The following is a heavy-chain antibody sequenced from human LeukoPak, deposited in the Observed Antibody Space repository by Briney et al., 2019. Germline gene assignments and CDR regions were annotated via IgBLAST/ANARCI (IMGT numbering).Heavy chain of an antibody. Sequence: GGSLRLSCAASGFTFRNYAMNWVRQAPGKGLEWVSGVSGSGDGTYYADSVKGRFTISRDNSKNTLYLQMNSLRAEDTAVYYCAKDRGWGYSSSSGPGFDNWGQGTLVTVSP. V-gene: IGHV3-23*01. CDR3: AKDRGWGYSSSSGPGFDN. CDR2: VSGSGDGT. D-gene: IGHD6-6*01. J-gene: IGHJ4*02. CDR1: GFTFRNYA.